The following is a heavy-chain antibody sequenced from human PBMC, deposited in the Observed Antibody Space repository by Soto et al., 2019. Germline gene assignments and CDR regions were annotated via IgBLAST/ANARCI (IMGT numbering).Heavy chain of an antibody. CDR3: AKETHSSGYGSYFDY. CDR1: GFTFSSYG. V-gene: IGHV3-30*18. D-gene: IGHD3-22*01. Sequence: GGSLRLSCAASGFTFSSYGMHWVRQAPGKGLEWVAVISKDGSTKYDADSVKGRFTISRDNSKNTLYLQMNSLRAEDTAVYYCAKETHSSGYGSYFDYWGQGTLVTVSS. CDR2: ISKDGSTK. J-gene: IGHJ4*02.